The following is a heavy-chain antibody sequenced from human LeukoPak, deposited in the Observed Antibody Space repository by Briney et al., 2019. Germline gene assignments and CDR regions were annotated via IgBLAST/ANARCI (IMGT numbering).Heavy chain of an antibody. CDR3: AKYGSKYYYDSSGYG. D-gene: IGHD3-22*01. CDR1: GFTFSSYA. CDR2: ISSSGSTI. J-gene: IGHJ4*02. Sequence: GGSLRLSCAASGFTFSSYAMNWVRQAPGKGLEWVSYISSSGSTIYYADSVKGRFTISRDNAKNSLYLQMNSLRAEDTAVYYCAKYGSKYYYDSSGYGWGQGTLVTVSS. V-gene: IGHV3-48*03.